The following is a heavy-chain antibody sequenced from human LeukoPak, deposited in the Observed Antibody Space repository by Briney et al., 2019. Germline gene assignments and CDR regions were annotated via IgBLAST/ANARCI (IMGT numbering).Heavy chain of an antibody. D-gene: IGHD3-10*01. CDR2: IYSGGST. Sequence: GGSLRLSCAASGFTFSSYAMHWVRQAPGKGLEWVSVIYSGGSTYYADSVKGRFTISRDNSKNTLYLQMNSLRAEDTAVYYCARGAYGSGANNPHFDYWGQGTLVTVSS. V-gene: IGHV3-53*01. J-gene: IGHJ4*02. CDR1: GFTFSSYA. CDR3: ARGAYGSGANNPHFDY.